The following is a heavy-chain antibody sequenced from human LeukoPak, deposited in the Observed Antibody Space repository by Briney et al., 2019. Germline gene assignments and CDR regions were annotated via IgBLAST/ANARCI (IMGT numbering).Heavy chain of an antibody. CDR1: GYTFISYG. CDR2: ISPHNGNT. V-gene: IGHV1-18*01. CDR3: ARAWIAVAGPGTSDY. D-gene: IGHD6-19*01. Sequence: GASVKVSCKASGYTFISYGINWVRQAPGQGLEWMGWISPHNGNTNYAQKLQGRVTMTTDTSTSTAYMGVRSLRSDDTAVYYCARAWIAVAGPGTSDYWGQGTLVMVSS. J-gene: IGHJ4*02.